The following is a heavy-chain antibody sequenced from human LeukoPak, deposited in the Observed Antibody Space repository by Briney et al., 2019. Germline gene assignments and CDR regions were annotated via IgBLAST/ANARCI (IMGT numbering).Heavy chain of an antibody. V-gene: IGHV3-7*01. J-gene: IGHJ4*02. CDR1: GFTFSNSW. Sequence: GGSLRLSCAASGFTFSNSWMSWVRLAPGKGLEWVGNIRQDGSEKQYVDSVKGRFTISRDNAQNSLYLQMDSLRAEDTAVYYCAKGAMTTVVTGRYFDYWGQGTLVTVSS. CDR3: AKGAMTTVVTGRYFDY. CDR2: IRQDGSEK. D-gene: IGHD4-23*01.